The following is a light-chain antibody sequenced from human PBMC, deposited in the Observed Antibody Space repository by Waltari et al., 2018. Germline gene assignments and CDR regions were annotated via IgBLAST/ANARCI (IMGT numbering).Light chain of an antibody. J-gene: IGKJ4*01. CDR2: WAS. Sequence: DIVMTQSPESLAVSLGERATINCKSSQSVLYSSNNKNYLAWYQQKPGQPTQLLIYWASTRASGGPDQFSGSGSWTAFTLTISSLQAEDVAVYYCQQYYSTPLTFGGGTKVEIK. CDR1: QSVLYSSNNKNY. V-gene: IGKV4-1*01. CDR3: QQYYSTPLT.